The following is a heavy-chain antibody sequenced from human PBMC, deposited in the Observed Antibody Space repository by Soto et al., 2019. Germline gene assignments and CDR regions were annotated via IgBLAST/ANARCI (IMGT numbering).Heavy chain of an antibody. V-gene: IGHV3-72*01. D-gene: IGHD4-17*01. CDR2: TRNRVTGYNT. J-gene: IGHJ4*02. CDR3: ARIVYGGYDSDY. CDR1: GFIFSDHY. Sequence: EVQLVASGGGLVQPGGSLRLSCAASGFIFSDHYMDWVRQAPGKGLEWVGRTRNRVTGYNTEYAASVKGRFTISRDDPKNSLYRQLNSLKTEDTAVYYCARIVYGGYDSDYWGQGTLVTVSS.